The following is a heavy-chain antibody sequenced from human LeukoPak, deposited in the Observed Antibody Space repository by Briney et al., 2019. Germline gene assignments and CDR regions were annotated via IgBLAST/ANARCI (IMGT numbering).Heavy chain of an antibody. CDR3: ARDRGSSCDY. J-gene: IGHJ4*02. D-gene: IGHD6-13*01. Sequence: GASVKVSCKASGYTLTSYAMHRVRQAPGQGLEWMGWINAGNGNTKYSQKFQGRVTITRDTSASTAYMELSSLRSEDTAVYYCARDRGSSCDYWGQGTLVTVSS. CDR2: INAGNGNT. V-gene: IGHV1-3*01. CDR1: GYTLTSYA.